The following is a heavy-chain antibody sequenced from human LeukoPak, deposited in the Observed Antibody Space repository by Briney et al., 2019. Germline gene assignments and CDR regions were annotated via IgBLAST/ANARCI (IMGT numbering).Heavy chain of an antibody. J-gene: IGHJ6*03. D-gene: IGHD6-13*01. Sequence: GESLQISCKGSGYRFTSYWIGWVRQMPGKGLEWMGIIYPGDSDTRYSPSFQGQVTISADKSISAAYLQWSSLKASDTAMYYCARLHRADYYYMDVWGKGTTVTVSS. V-gene: IGHV5-51*01. CDR3: ARLHRADYYYMDV. CDR1: GYRFTSYW. CDR2: IYPGDSDT.